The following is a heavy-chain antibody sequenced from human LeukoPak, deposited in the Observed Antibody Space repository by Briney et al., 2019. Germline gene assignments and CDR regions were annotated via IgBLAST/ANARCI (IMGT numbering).Heavy chain of an antibody. CDR3: AKGDYYDSSGQKLGGIDY. J-gene: IGHJ4*02. CDR1: GFTFSATW. Sequence: GGSLRLSCAASGFTFSATWIDWVRQAPGKGLEWVALISDDGSNKYYAASVKGPLTISRDNSKNTLYLQMSSLRAEDTAIYYCAKGDYYDSSGQKLGGIDYWGQGTLVTVSS. V-gene: IGHV3-30*18. D-gene: IGHD3-22*01. CDR2: ISDDGSNK.